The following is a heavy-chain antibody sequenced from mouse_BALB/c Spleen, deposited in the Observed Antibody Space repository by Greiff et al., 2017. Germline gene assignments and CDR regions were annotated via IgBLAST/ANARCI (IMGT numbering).Heavy chain of an antibody. J-gene: IGHJ1*01. D-gene: IGHD2-10*02. CDR2: IRLKSNNYAT. V-gene: IGHV6-6*02. Sequence: EVMLVESGGGLVQPGGSMKLSCVASGFTFSNYWMNWVRQSPEKGLEWVAEIRLKSNNYATHYAESVKGRFTISRDDSKSSVYLQMNNLRAEDTGIYYCTREYGNGPGVWYFDVWGAGTTVTVSS. CDR3: TREYGNGPGVWYFDV. CDR1: GFTFSNYW.